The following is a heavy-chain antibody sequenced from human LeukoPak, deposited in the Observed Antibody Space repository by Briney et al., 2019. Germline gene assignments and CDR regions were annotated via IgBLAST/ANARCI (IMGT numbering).Heavy chain of an antibody. V-gene: IGHV4-4*07. CDR2: MYTSGSGST. Sequence: PSETLPLTCTVSGGSISAYQWSWIRQPAGKGLEWIGRMYTSGSGSTNYNPSLKSRVTMSVDTSKNQFSLNLNSCTAADTAVYYCARVGGFSTYYDSSGYYWFDPWGQGTLVTVSS. CDR3: ARVGGFSTYYDSSGYYWFDP. J-gene: IGHJ5*02. CDR1: GGSISAYQ. D-gene: IGHD3-22*01.